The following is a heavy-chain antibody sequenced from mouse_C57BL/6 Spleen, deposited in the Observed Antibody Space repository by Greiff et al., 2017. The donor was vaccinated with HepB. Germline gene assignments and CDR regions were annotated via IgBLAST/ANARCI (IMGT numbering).Heavy chain of an antibody. CDR1: GYTFTSYW. CDR2: IDPNSGGT. J-gene: IGHJ2*01. V-gene: IGHV1-72*01. Sequence: VQLQQSGAELVKPGASVKLSCKASGYTFTSYWMHWVKQRPGRGLEWIGRIDPNSGGTKYNEKFKSKATLTVDKPSSTAYMQLSSLTSEDSAVYYCARSITTVVAPFGYWGQGTTLTVSS. CDR3: ARSITTVVAPFGY. D-gene: IGHD1-1*01.